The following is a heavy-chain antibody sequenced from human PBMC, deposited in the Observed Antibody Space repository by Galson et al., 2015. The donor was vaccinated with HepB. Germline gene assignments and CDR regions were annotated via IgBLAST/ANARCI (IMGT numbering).Heavy chain of an antibody. CDR3: ARGYYGSGSYYSKGYYYYGMDV. V-gene: IGHV1-46*03. CDR1: GYTFTSYY. J-gene: IGHJ6*02. CDR2: INPSGGST. Sequence: SVKVSCKASGYTFTSYYMHWVRQAPGQGLEWMGIINPSGGSTSYAQKFQGRVTMTRDTSTSTVYMELSSLRSEDTAVYYCARGYYGSGSYYSKGYYYYGMDVWGQGTTVTVSS. D-gene: IGHD3-10*01.